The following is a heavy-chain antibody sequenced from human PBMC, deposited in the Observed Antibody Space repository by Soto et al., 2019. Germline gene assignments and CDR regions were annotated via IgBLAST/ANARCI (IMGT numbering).Heavy chain of an antibody. Sequence: QVQLVESGGGVVQPGRSLRLSCAASGFTFSSYGMHWVRQAPGKGLEWVAVIWYDGSNKYFADSVKGRFTISRDNSKSALYLERNSLRVDDTAVYSCASGGVDILTGYYQLYFYCGMDVWLKCTTVTVSS. V-gene: IGHV3-33*03. J-gene: IGHJ6*04. CDR3: ASGGVDILTGYYQLYFYCGMDV. D-gene: IGHD3-9*01. CDR1: GFTFSSYG. CDR2: IWYDGSNK.